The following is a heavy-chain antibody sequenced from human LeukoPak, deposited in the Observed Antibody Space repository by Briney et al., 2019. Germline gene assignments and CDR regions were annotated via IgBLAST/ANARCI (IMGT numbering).Heavy chain of an antibody. J-gene: IGHJ3*02. D-gene: IGHD3-22*01. V-gene: IGHV3-53*01. CDR2: IYSGRST. CDR1: GLTVSSNY. CDR3: ARDRYYDSSGYGSAFDI. Sequence: GGSLRLSCSASGLTVSSNYMSWGRPAPRKGLEWVSGIYSGRSTYYADSVNGRFTISRDNSKNTLYLQMNSLRAEDTAVYYCARDRYYDSSGYGSAFDIWGQGTMVTVSS.